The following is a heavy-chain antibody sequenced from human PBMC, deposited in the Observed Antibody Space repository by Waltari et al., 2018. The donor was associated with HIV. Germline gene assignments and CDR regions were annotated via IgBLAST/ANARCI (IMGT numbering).Heavy chain of an antibody. J-gene: IGHJ4*02. CDR2: SKSNTDGGTT. Sequence: EVLLVESGGGLGKPGGSVRLSWAASGFTYRDAWMSWVRQAPGKGLEWVGRSKSNTDGGTTDYAAPVKGRFTISRDDSKTTLYLEMNSLKTEDTAVYYCTTVGGGTRDYWGQGTLITVSS. CDR1: GFTYRDAW. D-gene: IGHD3-16*01. CDR3: TTVGGGTRDY. V-gene: IGHV3-15*01.